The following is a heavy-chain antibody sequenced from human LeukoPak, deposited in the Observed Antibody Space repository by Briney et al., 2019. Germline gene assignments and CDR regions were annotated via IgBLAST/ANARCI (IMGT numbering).Heavy chain of an antibody. Sequence: ASVKVPCKASGYTFTSYGISWVRQAPGQGLEWMGWISAYNGNTNYAQKLQGRVTMTTDTSTSTAYMELRSLRSDDTAVYYCARDGRSSGWLANFDYWGQGTLVTVSS. CDR3: ARDGRSSGWLANFDY. D-gene: IGHD6-19*01. CDR1: GYTFTSYG. CDR2: ISAYNGNT. V-gene: IGHV1-18*01. J-gene: IGHJ4*02.